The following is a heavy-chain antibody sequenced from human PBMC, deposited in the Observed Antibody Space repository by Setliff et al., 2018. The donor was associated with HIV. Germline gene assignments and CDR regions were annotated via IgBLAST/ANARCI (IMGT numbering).Heavy chain of an antibody. J-gene: IGHJ6*02. CDR3: ARDPSIAVAGAAV. CDR1: GYIFLGYD. CDR2: IIPIFGTT. V-gene: IGHV1-69*13. D-gene: IGHD6-19*01. Sequence: SVKVSCKASGYIFLGYDISWVRQAPGQGLEWMGGIIPIFGTTNYAQKFQGRVTITADEWTSTAYMELSSLRSEDTAVYYCARDPSIAVAGAAVWGQGTTVTVSS.